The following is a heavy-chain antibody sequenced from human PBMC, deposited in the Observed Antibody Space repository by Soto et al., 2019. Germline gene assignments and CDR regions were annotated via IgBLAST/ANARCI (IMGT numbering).Heavy chain of an antibody. J-gene: IGHJ4*02. V-gene: IGHV3-23*01. CDR3: ARGAVMPDS. D-gene: IGHD3-16*01. CDR2: ISASGGST. Sequence: GGSLRLSCAASGFTFDSFAMTWVRQAPGKGLEWVSAISASGGSTFYADSVKGRFTISRDSSKNTLYLQMNSLRAEDTAVYYCARGAVMPDSWGQGTLVTVSS. CDR1: GFTFDSFA.